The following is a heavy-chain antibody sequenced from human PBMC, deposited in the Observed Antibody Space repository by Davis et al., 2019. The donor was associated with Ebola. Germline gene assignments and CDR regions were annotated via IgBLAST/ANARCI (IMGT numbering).Heavy chain of an antibody. CDR2: ISNSRTTI. Sequence: GALKISCAASGFSFSDHFMSWIRRAPGKGLEWVSYISNSRTTIYYADSVKGRFTISRDNAKNSLYLQMNSLRAEDTAVYYCARDMENYYGMDVWGKGTTVTVSS. CDR3: ARDMENYYGMDV. D-gene: IGHD1-1*01. V-gene: IGHV3-11*01. CDR1: GFSFSDHF. J-gene: IGHJ6*04.